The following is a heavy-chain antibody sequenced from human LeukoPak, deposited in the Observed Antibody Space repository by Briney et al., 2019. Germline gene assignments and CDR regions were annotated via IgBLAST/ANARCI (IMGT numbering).Heavy chain of an antibody. V-gene: IGHV5-51*01. CDR3: ARHVPINGDWGLFDN. D-gene: IGHD4-17*01. CDR2: IYPGDSDT. CDR1: GYRFTSYW. Sequence: GESLKISCKGSGYRFTSYWIGWVRQMPGKGLEWMGIIYPGDSDTRYSPSFQGQVTISADKSISTAYVQWNSLKASDTAMYYCARHVPINGDWGLFDNWGQGTLVTVSS. J-gene: IGHJ4*02.